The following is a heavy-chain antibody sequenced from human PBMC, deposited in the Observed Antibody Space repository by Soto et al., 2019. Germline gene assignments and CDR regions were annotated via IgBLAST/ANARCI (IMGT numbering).Heavy chain of an antibody. Sequence: ASVKVSCKASGYTFTSYGISWVRQAPGQGLEWMGWISAYNGNTNYAQKLQGRVTMTTDTSTSTAYMELRSLRSDDTAVYYCARDPERYSGSYGNWFDPWGQGTLVTVSS. CDR2: ISAYNGNT. D-gene: IGHD1-26*01. CDR1: GYTFTSYG. V-gene: IGHV1-18*01. J-gene: IGHJ5*02. CDR3: ARDPERYSGSYGNWFDP.